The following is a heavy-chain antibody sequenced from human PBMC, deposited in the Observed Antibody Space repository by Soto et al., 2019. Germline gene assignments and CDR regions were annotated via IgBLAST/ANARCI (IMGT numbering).Heavy chain of an antibody. CDR3: TTVDERNSTWYGKFAS. J-gene: IGHJ4*02. CDR1: GFTFNNFA. CDR2: ISGSGSNT. Sequence: EVQLMESGGGLEQPGGSLRLSCAASGFTFNNFAMVWVRQAPGKGLEWVSAISGSGSNTYYADSVKGRFTISRDNSKNTVSLQMNRLRAEDTTVYHCTTVDERNSTWYGKFASWGQGTLVTVSS. D-gene: IGHD6-13*01. V-gene: IGHV3-23*01.